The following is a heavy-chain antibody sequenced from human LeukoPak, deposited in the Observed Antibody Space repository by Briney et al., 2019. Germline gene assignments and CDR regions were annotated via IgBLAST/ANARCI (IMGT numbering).Heavy chain of an antibody. Sequence: SETLSLTCTVSGGSINSYYWNWIRRPPGRGLEWIGEVYYSGSTDYNPSLKSRVTISVDTSQNQFSLKLTSVTAAGTAADLCARGFYYFDGRGFFDVWGQGALVTVSS. CDR1: GGSINSYY. D-gene: IGHD2/OR15-2a*01. J-gene: IGHJ4*02. V-gene: IGHV4-59*01. CDR2: VYYSGST. CDR3: ARGFYYFDGRGFFDV.